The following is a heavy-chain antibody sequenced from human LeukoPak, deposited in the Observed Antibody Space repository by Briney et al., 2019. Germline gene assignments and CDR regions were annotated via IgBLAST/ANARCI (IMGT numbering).Heavy chain of an antibody. D-gene: IGHD2-21*02. Sequence: GGSLRLSCAASGFTFSSYAMSWVRQAPGKGLEWVSYISSSGSTIYYADSVKGRFTISRDNAKNSLYLQMNSLRAEDTAVYYCARDRSSNVYCGGDCYSPDDAFDIWGQGTMVTVSS. CDR3: ARDRSSNVYCGGDCYSPDDAFDI. V-gene: IGHV3-48*04. CDR2: ISSSGSTI. CDR1: GFTFSSYA. J-gene: IGHJ3*02.